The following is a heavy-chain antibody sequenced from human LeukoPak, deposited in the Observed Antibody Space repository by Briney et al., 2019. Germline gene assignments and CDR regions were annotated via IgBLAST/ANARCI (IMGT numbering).Heavy chain of an antibody. CDR2: IYYSGST. D-gene: IGHD3-10*01. Sequence: PSETLSLTCTVSGGSISSSSYYWGWIRQPPGKGLEWIGSIYYSGSTYYNPSLKSRVTISVDTSKNQFSLKLSSVTAADTAVYYCARESYYYGSGLDYWGQGTLVTVSS. CDR3: ARESYYYGSGLDY. J-gene: IGHJ4*02. CDR1: GGSISSSSYY. V-gene: IGHV4-39*07.